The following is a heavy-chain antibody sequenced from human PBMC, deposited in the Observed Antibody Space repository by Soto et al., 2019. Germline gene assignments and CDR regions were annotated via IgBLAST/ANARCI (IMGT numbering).Heavy chain of an antibody. Sequence: ASVKVSCKASGYTFTSYGISWVRQAPGQGLEWMGWISAYNGNTNYAQKLQGRVTMTTDTSTSTAYMELRSLRSDDTAVYYCARDDCSGGSCYSGWFDPWGQGTLVTVSS. CDR2: ISAYNGNT. J-gene: IGHJ5*02. CDR3: ARDDCSGGSCYSGWFDP. V-gene: IGHV1-18*01. D-gene: IGHD2-15*01. CDR1: GYTFTSYG.